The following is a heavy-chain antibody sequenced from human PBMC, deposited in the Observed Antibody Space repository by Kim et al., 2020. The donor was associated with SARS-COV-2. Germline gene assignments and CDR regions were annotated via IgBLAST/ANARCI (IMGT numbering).Heavy chain of an antibody. D-gene: IGHD5-12*01. CDR1: GGSFSGYY. J-gene: IGHJ6*02. CDR2: INHSGST. CDR3: ARGTLIVATNHYYYYGMDV. Sequence: SETLSLTCAVYGGSFSGYYWSWIRQPPGKGLGWIGEINHSGSTNYNPSLKSRVTISVDTSKNQFSLKLSSVTAADTAVYYCARGTLIVATNHYYYYGMDVWGQGTTVTVSS. V-gene: IGHV4-34*01.